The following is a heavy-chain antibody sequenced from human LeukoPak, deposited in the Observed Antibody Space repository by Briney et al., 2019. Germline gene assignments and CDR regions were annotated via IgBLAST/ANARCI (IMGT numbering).Heavy chain of an antibody. J-gene: IGHJ5*02. V-gene: IGHV3-23*01. Sequence: GGTLRLSCAASGFTFSSHGMNWVRQAPGKGLEWVSGISGSGGNTYYADSVKGRFTISRDNSKNTLYLQMNSLRAEDTAVYYCAKDDNYIRFLSWGQGTLVTVSS. D-gene: IGHD3-16*01. CDR3: AKDDNYIRFLS. CDR2: ISGSGGNT. CDR1: GFTFSSHG.